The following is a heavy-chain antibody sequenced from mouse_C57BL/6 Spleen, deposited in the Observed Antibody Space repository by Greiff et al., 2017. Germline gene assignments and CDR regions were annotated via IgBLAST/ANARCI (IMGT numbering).Heavy chain of an antibody. J-gene: IGHJ2*01. CDR3: ARKAWYYFDY. V-gene: IGHV3-1*01. CDR2: ISYSGST. CDR1: GYSITSGYD. Sequence: EVQGVESGPGMVKPSQSLSLTCTVTGYSITSGYDWHWIRHFPGNKLEWMGYISYSGSTNYNPSLKSRISITHDTSKNHFFLKLNSVTTEDTATYYCARKAWYYFDYWGQGTTLTVSS.